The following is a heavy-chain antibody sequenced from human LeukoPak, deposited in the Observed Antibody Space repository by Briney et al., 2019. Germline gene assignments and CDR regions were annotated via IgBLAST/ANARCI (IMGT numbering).Heavy chain of an antibody. CDR3: TTVWGSDAFDI. CDR2: IKSKTDGGTT. V-gene: IGHV3-15*01. J-gene: IGHJ3*02. Sequence: GGSLRLSCAASGFTFSNSWMSWVRQAPGKGLEWVCRIKSKTDGGTTDYAAPVKGRFTISRDDSKNTLCMQMNSLKTEDTAVYYCTTVWGSDAFDIWDQGTMVTVSS. D-gene: IGHD7-27*01. CDR1: GFTFSNSW.